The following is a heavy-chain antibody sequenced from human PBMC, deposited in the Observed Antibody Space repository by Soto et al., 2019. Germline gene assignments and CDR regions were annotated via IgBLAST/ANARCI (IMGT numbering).Heavy chain of an antibody. CDR1: GFTFSSYW. CDR3: ARAGLSSSFNGPWFDP. V-gene: IGHV3-7*05. J-gene: IGHJ5*02. Sequence: PGGSLRLSCAASGFTFSSYWMSWVRQAPGKGLEWVANIKQDGSEKYYVDSVKGRFTISRDNAKNSLYLQMNSLRAEDTAVYYCARAGLSSSFNGPWFDPWGQGTLVTVSS. CDR2: IKQDGSEK. D-gene: IGHD6-6*01.